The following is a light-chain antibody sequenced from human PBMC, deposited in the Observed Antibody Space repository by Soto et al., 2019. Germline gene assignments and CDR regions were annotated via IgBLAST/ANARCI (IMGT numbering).Light chain of an antibody. CDR1: HDIYNY. CDR3: QQHADLPIT. Sequence: DIQMTQSPSSLSASVGDRVTITYRASHDIYNYLNWYQQKPGKAPKLLIYDASNLETGVPSRFSGSDSGTEFTFTISSLQSEDIATYYCQQHADLPITFGQGTRLEIK. CDR2: DAS. J-gene: IGKJ5*01. V-gene: IGKV1-33*01.